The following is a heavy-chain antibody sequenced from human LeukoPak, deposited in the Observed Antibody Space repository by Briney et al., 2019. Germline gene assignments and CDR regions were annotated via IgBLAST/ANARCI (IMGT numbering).Heavy chain of an antibody. CDR1: GYTFTSYG. J-gene: IGHJ4*02. V-gene: IGHV1-18*04. CDR3: AISPGSSSWSHPPGNFGY. D-gene: IGHD6-13*01. Sequence: ASVKVSCKASGYTFTSYGISWVRQAPGQGLEWMGWISAYNGNTNYAQKLQGRVTMSTDTSTSTAYMELRSLRPDDTAVYYCAISPGSSSWSHPPGNFGYWGQGTLVTVSS. CDR2: ISAYNGNT.